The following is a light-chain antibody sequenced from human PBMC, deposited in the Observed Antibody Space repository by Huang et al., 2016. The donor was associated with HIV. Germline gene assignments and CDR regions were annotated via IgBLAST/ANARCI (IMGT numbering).Light chain of an antibody. CDR2: DAS. J-gene: IGKJ4*01. CDR3: QQRTNWPPT. Sequence: EIVLTQSPATLSLSPGERATFSCRASQSVSSYLAWYQQKPGQTPRLLIYDASNRATGIPARFSGSGSGTDFTLTISSLEPEDFALYYCQQRTNWPPTFGGGTKVEIK. V-gene: IGKV3-11*01. CDR1: QSVSSY.